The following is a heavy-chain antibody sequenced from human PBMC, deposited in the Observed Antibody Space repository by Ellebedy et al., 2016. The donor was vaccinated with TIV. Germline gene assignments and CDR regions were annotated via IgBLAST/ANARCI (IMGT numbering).Heavy chain of an antibody. Sequence: PGGSLRLSCKGFGYSFTTYCIGRVRQMPGKGLEWMGVFCHDDSHTRYSPSFQGPVIISADNSITTAYLQWSSLKASDTGMYFCARSTVSRSSLSWFAYWGQGTLVTVSS. CDR2: FCHDDSHT. V-gene: IGHV5-51*01. D-gene: IGHD2-8*02. CDR1: GYSFTTYC. CDR3: ARSTVSRSSLSWFAY. J-gene: IGHJ4*02.